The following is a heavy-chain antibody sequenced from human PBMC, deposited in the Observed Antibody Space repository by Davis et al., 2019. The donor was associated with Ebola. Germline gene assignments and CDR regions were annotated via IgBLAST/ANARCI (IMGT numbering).Heavy chain of an antibody. CDR3: ARDQGYTDYVLDY. V-gene: IGHV3-21*01. CDR2: ITSSSSYI. Sequence: PGGSLRLSCAASGFTFSTFNMNWVRQAPGKGLEWVSSITSSSSYIFYTDSVKGRFTISRDNAKNSLYLQMNSLRAEDTAVYYCARDQGYTDYVLDYWGQGTLVTVSS. J-gene: IGHJ4*02. D-gene: IGHD4-17*01. CDR1: GFTFSTFN.